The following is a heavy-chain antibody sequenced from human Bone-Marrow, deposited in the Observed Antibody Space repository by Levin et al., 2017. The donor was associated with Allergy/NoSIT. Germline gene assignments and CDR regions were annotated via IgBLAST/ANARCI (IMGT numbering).Heavy chain of an antibody. D-gene: IGHD3-3*01. V-gene: IGHV1-2*06. CDR1: GYTFTGYY. Sequence: GESLKISCKASGYTFTGYYMHWVRQAPGQGLEWMGRINPNSGGTNYAQKFQGRVTMTRDTSISTAYMELSRLRSDDTAVYYCARGGDFWSGEVDYWGQGTLVTVSS. CDR2: INPNSGGT. CDR3: ARGGDFWSGEVDY. J-gene: IGHJ4*02.